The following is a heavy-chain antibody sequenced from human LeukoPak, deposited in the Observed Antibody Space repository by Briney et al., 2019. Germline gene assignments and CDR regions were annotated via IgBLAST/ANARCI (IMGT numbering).Heavy chain of an antibody. D-gene: IGHD2-15*01. CDR3: AKFAQRYCSGGSCHPFDY. Sequence: QPGGSLRLSCAASGFTFSSYAMHWVRQAPGKGLEYVSAISSNGGSTYYANSVKGRFTISRDNSKNTLYLQMGSLRAEDMAVYYCAKFAQRYCSGGSCHPFDYWGQGTLVTVSS. CDR2: ISSNGGST. CDR1: GFTFSSYA. V-gene: IGHV3-64*01. J-gene: IGHJ4*02.